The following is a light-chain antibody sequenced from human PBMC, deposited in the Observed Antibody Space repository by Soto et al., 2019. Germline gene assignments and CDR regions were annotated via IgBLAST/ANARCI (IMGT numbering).Light chain of an antibody. J-gene: IGKJ1*01. Sequence: SGMTQYPLYLTVTPGEPASISCRSSQSLLHSNGDNYLDWYLQKPGQSPRLLIYLGSNRASGVPDRFSGSGSGTDFTLHFSRVEAEDVGIYYCMQALQTPGTCGQGTKVDVK. CDR2: LGS. CDR1: QSLLHSNGDNY. CDR3: MQALQTPGT. V-gene: IGKV2-28*01.